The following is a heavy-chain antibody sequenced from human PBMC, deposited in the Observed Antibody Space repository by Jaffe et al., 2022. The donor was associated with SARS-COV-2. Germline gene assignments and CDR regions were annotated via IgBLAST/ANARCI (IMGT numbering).Heavy chain of an antibody. CDR3: ARDRGVLWFGDQGGELDY. V-gene: IGHV1-3*01. J-gene: IGHJ4*02. Sequence: QVQLVQSGAEVKKPGASVKVSCKASGYTFTSYAMHWVRQAPGQRLEWMGWINAGNGNTKYSQKFQGRVTITRDTSASTAYMELSSLRSEDTAVYYCARDRGVLWFGDQGGELDYWGQGTLVTVSS. CDR2: INAGNGNT. D-gene: IGHD3-10*01. CDR1: GYTFTSYA.